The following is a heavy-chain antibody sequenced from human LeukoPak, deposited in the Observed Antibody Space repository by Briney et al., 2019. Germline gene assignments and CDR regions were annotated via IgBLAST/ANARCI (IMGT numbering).Heavy chain of an antibody. CDR3: ARVKGDIVVVPAALTFDY. V-gene: IGHV3-30-3*01. CDR2: ISYDGSNK. J-gene: IGHJ4*02. Sequence: GGSLRLSSAASGFTFSSYAMHWVRQAPGKGLEWVAVISYDGSNKYYADSVKGRFTISRDNSKNTLYLQMNSLRAEDTAVYYCARVKGDIVVVPAALTFDYWGQGTLVTVSS. D-gene: IGHD2-2*01. CDR1: GFTFSSYA.